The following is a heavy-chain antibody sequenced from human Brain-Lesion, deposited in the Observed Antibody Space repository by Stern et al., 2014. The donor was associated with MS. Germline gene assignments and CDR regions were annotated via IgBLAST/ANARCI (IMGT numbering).Heavy chain of an antibody. CDR3: ARYDSGSADY. D-gene: IGHD6-19*01. CDR1: GFTFANYG. Sequence: QVQLVQSGPEVKEPGASVKVSCKTSGFTFANYGIVWVRQAPGQGLEWMGWVSPYNGKTNYEQTFQGRVTMTSDTSTTTAYMELRSLRSDDTAVYYCARYDSGSADYWGQGTLVTVSS. CDR2: VSPYNGKT. J-gene: IGHJ4*02. V-gene: IGHV1-18*04.